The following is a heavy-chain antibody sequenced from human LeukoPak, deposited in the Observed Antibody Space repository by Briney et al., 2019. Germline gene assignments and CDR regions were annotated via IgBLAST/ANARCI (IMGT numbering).Heavy chain of an antibody. J-gene: IGHJ4*02. Sequence: GGSLRLSCAASGFTFSSYAMHWVRQAPGKGLEWVAVISYDGSNKYYADSVKGRFTISRDNSKNTLYLQMNSLRAEDTAVYYCARGVPAAIGGYYFDYWGQGTLVTVSS. CDR3: ARGVPAAIGGYYFDY. V-gene: IGHV3-30-3*01. CDR2: ISYDGSNK. D-gene: IGHD2-2*02. CDR1: GFTFSSYA.